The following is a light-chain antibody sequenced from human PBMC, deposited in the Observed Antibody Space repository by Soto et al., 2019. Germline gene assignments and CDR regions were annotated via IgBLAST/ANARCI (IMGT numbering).Light chain of an antibody. Sequence: DIQMTQSPSSLSASVGDRITITCRASQSIRSYLNWYQQKPGKAPKLLIYGSSSLQTGVPSRFSGSGSGTDFTLTISSLQHEDFATYYCQQSHNTPYTFGQGTKLEIK. CDR1: QSIRSY. V-gene: IGKV1-39*01. J-gene: IGKJ2*01. CDR3: QQSHNTPYT. CDR2: GSS.